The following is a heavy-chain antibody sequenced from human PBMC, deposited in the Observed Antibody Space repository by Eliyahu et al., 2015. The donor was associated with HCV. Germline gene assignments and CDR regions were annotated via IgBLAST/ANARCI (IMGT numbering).Heavy chain of an antibody. CDR3: ARERRIRDYYDSSGPSASDY. Sequence: QVQLQESGPGLVKPSQTLSLTCTVSGGSISSGDYYWXWIRQPPGKGLEWIGYIYYSGSTYYNPSLKSRVTISVDTSKNQFSLKLSSVTAADTAVYYCARERRIRDYYDSSGPSASDYWGQGTLVTVSS. CDR1: GGSISSGDYY. V-gene: IGHV4-30-4*01. J-gene: IGHJ4*02. D-gene: IGHD3-22*01. CDR2: IYYSGST.